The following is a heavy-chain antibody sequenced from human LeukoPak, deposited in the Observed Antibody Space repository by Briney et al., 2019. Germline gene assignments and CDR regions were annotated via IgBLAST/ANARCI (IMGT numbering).Heavy chain of an antibody. Sequence: GESPKISCKGSEHSFNSYWIAWVRQMPGKGLEWMGVIYPGDSDTTYSPSFRGQVTISVDKSISTAYLQWSSLKASDTAMYYCARNSRAYCTTTNCPFDYWGQGTLVTVSS. CDR3: ARNSRAYCTTTNCPFDY. CDR1: EHSFNSYW. J-gene: IGHJ4*02. V-gene: IGHV5-51*01. CDR2: IYPGDSDT. D-gene: IGHD2-2*01.